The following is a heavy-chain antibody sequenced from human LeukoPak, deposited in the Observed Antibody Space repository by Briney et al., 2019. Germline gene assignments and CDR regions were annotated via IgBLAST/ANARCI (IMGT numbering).Heavy chain of an antibody. V-gene: IGHV5-51*01. J-gene: IGHJ5*02. CDR3: ARQGYCSGGSCYTWFDP. Sequence: GESLKISCKGSGYSFTSYWIGWVRQLPGKGLEWMGIIYPADSDIRYSPSFQGQVTISADKSISTAYLQWSSLKASDTAMYYCARQGYCSGGSCYTWFDPWGQGTLVIVSS. CDR2: IYPADSDI. D-gene: IGHD2-15*01. CDR1: GYSFTSYW.